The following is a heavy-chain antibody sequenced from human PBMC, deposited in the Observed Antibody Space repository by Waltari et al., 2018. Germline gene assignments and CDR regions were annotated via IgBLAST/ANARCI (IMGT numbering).Heavy chain of an antibody. J-gene: IGHJ4*02. D-gene: IGHD3-10*01. V-gene: IGHV3-23*01. CDR2: ISGSGGST. Sequence: EVQLLVSGGALVQPGGSLRLSCAAFGFNFRSFAMNWVRQAPGKGLEWVSDISGSGGSTNYAESVKGRFTISRDNSKNMLYLQMSSLRDEDTALYYCAKRYGSGSFDYWGQGTLVTVSS. CDR3: AKRYGSGSFDY. CDR1: GFNFRSFA.